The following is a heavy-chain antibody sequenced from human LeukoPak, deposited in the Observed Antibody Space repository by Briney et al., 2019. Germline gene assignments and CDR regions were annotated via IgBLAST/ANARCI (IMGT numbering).Heavy chain of an antibody. CDR2: ISSSSSYI. J-gene: IGHJ4*02. CDR1: GFTLSDYH. V-gene: IGHV3-21*01. Sequence: GGSLRLSCAASGFTLSDYHMNWVRQAPGKGLEWVSSISSSSSYIYYADSVKGRFTISRDNAKNSLYLQMNSLRAEDTAVYYCATLYYDFWSGYSRDYWGQGTLVTVSS. CDR3: ATLYYDFWSGYSRDY. D-gene: IGHD3-3*01.